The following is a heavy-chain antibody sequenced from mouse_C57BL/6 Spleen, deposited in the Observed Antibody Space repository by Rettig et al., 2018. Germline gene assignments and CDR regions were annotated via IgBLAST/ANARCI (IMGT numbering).Heavy chain of an antibody. CDR1: GFSINSDCY. D-gene: IGHD1-3*01. CDR2: TFYSGIT. J-gene: IGHJ1*03. V-gene: IGHV3-3*01. Sequence: DVQLQESGPSLVRPPHSLSLTCTVTGFSINSDCYWIWVRQFPGNKLEYIGYTFYSGITYYNPSLESRKYITRDTSKNQFSLKLSSVTTEDTATYYCARAYYSGSYWYFDVWGTGTTVTVSS. CDR3: ARAYYSGSYWYFDV.